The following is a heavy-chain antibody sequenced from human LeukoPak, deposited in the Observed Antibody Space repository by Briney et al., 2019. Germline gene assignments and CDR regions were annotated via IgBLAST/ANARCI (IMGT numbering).Heavy chain of an antibody. J-gene: IGHJ4*02. CDR1: GFTFSSYA. CDR2: ISGSGGST. D-gene: IGHD6-13*01. V-gene: IGHV3-23*01. Sequence: GGSLRLSCAASGFTFSSYAMSWVRQAPGKGLEWVSAISGSGGSTYYADSVKGRFTISRDNSKNTLYLQVNSLRAEDTAVYYCAKAADDSSSWYEDYWGQGTLVTVSS. CDR3: AKAADDSSSWYEDY.